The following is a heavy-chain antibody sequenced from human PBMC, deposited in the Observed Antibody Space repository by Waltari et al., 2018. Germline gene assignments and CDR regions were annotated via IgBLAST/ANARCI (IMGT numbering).Heavy chain of an antibody. D-gene: IGHD6-13*01. CDR1: GFTFSSYA. CDR2: ISSNGGST. J-gene: IGHJ4*02. CDR3: ASGGYSSRIFDY. Sequence: EVQLVESGGGLVQPGGSLRLSCAASGFTFSSYAMHWVRQAPGKGLEYVSAISSNGGSTYYANSVKGRFTISRDNAKNTRDLQMGSLRAEDVAVYYCASGGYSSRIFDYWGQGTLVTVSS. V-gene: IGHV3-64*01.